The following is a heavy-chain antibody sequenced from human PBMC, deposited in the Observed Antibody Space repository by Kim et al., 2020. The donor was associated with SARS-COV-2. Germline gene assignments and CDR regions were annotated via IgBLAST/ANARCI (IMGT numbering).Heavy chain of an antibody. J-gene: IGHJ4*02. CDR2: IYYSGST. D-gene: IGHD3-22*01. CDR1: GGSISSYY. V-gene: IGHV4-59*08. Sequence: SETLSLTCTVSGGSISSYYWSWIRQPPGKGLEWIGYIYYSGSTNYNPSLKSRVTISVDTSKNQFSLKLSSVTAADTAVYYCARSHRNYYDSSGLTYWGQGTLVTVSS. CDR3: ARSHRNYYDSSGLTY.